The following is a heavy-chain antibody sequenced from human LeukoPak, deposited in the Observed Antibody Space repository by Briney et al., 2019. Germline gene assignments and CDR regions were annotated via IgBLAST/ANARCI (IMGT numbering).Heavy chain of an antibody. CDR2: ISGSGGSS. V-gene: IGHV3-23*01. Sequence: RGSLRLSCAASGFTFSSYAMTWVRQAPGKGLEWVSGISGSGGSSYSADSVKGRFTISRDNSKNTLYLQMNSLRAEDTAVYYCAKGPLGQQLAEYFQHWGQGTLVTVSS. CDR3: AKGPLGQQLAEYFQH. CDR1: GFTFSSYA. D-gene: IGHD6-13*01. J-gene: IGHJ1*01.